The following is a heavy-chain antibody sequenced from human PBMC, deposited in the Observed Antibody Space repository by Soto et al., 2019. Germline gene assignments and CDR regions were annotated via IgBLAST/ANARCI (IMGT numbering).Heavy chain of an antibody. CDR1: GGSISSYY. CDR3: ARDRNFWSGYYIGWFDP. J-gene: IGHJ5*02. CDR2: IYTSGST. D-gene: IGHD3-3*01. Sequence: SETLSLTCTVSGGSISSYYWSWIRQPAGKGLEWIGRIYTSGSTNYNPSLKSRVTMSVDTSKNQFSLKLSSVTAADTAVYYCARDRNFWSGYYIGWFDPWGQGTRVTVSS. V-gene: IGHV4-4*07.